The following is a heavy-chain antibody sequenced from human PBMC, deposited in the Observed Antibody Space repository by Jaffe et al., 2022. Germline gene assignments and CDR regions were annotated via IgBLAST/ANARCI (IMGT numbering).Heavy chain of an antibody. V-gene: IGHV4-61*01. J-gene: IGHJ4*02. Sequence: QVQLQESGPGLVKPSETLSLTCTVSGGSVSGTSDYWSWIRQPPGKGLEWIGYFYYSGSAKYSSSLKSRATISVDTSKNQFSLILTSVTAADTAFYYCARGIYGNHEGEYYLDYWGQGILVTVSS. CDR2: FYYSGSA. CDR3: ARGIYGNHEGEYYLDY. CDR1: GGSVSGTSDY. D-gene: IGHD3-10*01.